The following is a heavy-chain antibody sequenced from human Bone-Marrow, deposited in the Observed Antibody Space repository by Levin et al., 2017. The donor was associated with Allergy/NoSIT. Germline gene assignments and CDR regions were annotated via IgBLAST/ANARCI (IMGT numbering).Heavy chain of an antibody. V-gene: IGHV3-9*01. CDR3: VKDRDGGSGWYRAFDI. CDR2: INWDGGST. J-gene: IGHJ3*02. CDR1: GFSFDDYA. Sequence: GGSLRLSCVSSGFSFDDYAMHWVRQAPGKGLEWVSDINWDGGSTAYADSVKGRFTISRDNARNSLDLQMNSVKPEDTAMYYCVKDRDGGSGWYRAFDIWGQGTKVTVSS. D-gene: IGHD6-19*01.